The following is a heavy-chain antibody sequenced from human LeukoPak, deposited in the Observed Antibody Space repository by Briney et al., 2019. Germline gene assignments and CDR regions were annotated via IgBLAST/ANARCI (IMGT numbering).Heavy chain of an antibody. V-gene: IGHV4-30-4*01. J-gene: IGHJ4*02. Sequence: PSETLSLTCTVSGGSIGSGDYYWGWIRQPPGKGLEWIGYIYYSGSTYNNPSLKSRFTISVDTSKNQFSLKLSSVTAADTAVYYCARDGSSWPFDYWGQGTLVTVSS. CDR2: IYYSGST. D-gene: IGHD6-13*01. CDR3: ARDGSSWPFDY. CDR1: GGSIGSGDYY.